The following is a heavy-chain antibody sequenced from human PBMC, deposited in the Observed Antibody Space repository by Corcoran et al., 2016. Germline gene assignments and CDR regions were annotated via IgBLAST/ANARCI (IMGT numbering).Heavy chain of an antibody. CDR3: ARGQYCSGGSCYPAHYYYGMDV. V-gene: IGHV1-2*04. D-gene: IGHD2-15*01. CDR2: INPNSGGT. J-gene: IGHJ6*02. Sequence: QVQLVQSGAEVKKPGASVKVSCKASGYTFTGYYMHWVRQAPGQGLEWMGWINPNSGGTNYAQKFQGWVTMTRDTSISTAYMELSRLRSDDTAVYYCARGQYCSGGSCYPAHYYYGMDVWGQGTTVTVSS. CDR1: GYTFTGYY.